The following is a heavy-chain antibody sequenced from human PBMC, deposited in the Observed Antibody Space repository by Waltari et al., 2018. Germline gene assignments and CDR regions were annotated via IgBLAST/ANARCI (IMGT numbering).Heavy chain of an antibody. Sequence: QLQLQESGPGLVKPSETLSPPCTVPGGSIRSSSYLSRWIRQPPRKGLEWIGRSYYSGSTYYNPSLKSRVTISVDTSKNQFSLKLSSVTAADTAVYYCASTVYYDSSGWTYYFDYWGQGTLVTVSS. J-gene: IGHJ4*02. D-gene: IGHD3-22*01. CDR1: GGSIRSSSYL. CDR3: ASTVYYDSSGWTYYFDY. V-gene: IGHV4-39*01. CDR2: SYYSGST.